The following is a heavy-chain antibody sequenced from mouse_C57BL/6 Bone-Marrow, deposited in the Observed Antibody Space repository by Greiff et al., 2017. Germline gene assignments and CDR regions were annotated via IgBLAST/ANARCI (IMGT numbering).Heavy chain of an antibody. J-gene: IGHJ1*03. CDR1: GYTFTSYW. CDR2: IDPSDSYT. V-gene: IGHV1-69*01. CDR3: ARSGPNWYFDV. Sequence: VQLQQPGAELVMPGASVKLSCKASGYTFTSYWMHWVKQRPGQDLEWIGEIDPSDSYTNYNQKFKGKSTLTVDKSSSTAYMQLSSLSSEDSAVYYCARSGPNWYFDVWGTGTTVTVSS.